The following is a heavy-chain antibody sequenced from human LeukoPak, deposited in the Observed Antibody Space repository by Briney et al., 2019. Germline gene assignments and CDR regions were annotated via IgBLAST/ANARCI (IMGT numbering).Heavy chain of an antibody. Sequence: SETLSLTCTVSGGSISSGGYYWSWIRQPPGKGLEWIGYIYHSGSTYYNPSLKSRVTISVDRSKNQFSLKLSSVTAADTAVYYCARGGFPRPSYDILTGYYITTYYYYGMDVWGQGTTVTVSS. J-gene: IGHJ6*02. CDR3: ARGGFPRPSYDILTGYYITTYYYYGMDV. D-gene: IGHD3-9*01. V-gene: IGHV4-30-2*01. CDR2: IYHSGST. CDR1: GGSISSGGYY.